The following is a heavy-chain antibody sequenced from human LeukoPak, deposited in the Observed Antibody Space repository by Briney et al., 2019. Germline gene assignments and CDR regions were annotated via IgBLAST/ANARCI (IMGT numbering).Heavy chain of an antibody. V-gene: IGHV3-21*01. D-gene: IGHD6-19*01. CDR2: ISSSSSYI. CDR1: GFTFSSYS. Sequence: GGSLRLSCAASGFTFSSYSMNWVRQAPGKGLEWVSSISSSSSYIYYADSVKGRFTISRDNAKNSLYLQMNSLRAEDTAVYYCASQLSPVAVAGGDDYWGQGTLVTVSS. J-gene: IGHJ4*02. CDR3: ASQLSPVAVAGGDDY.